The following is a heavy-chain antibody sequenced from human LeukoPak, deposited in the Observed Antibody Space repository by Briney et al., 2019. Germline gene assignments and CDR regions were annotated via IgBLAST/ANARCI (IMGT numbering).Heavy chain of an antibody. CDR2: IGGGDGRT. J-gene: IGHJ4*02. CDR3: AKDSHSGFFDY. CDR1: GFSFTYG. V-gene: IGHV3-23*01. D-gene: IGHD3-22*01. Sequence: GGSLRLSCAASGFSFTYGMSWVRQAPGKGLEWVSGIGGGDGRTYYADSLKGRFTISRDISKTTLYLQINGLPPDDTAVYYCAKDSHSGFFDYWGQGTLVTVSS.